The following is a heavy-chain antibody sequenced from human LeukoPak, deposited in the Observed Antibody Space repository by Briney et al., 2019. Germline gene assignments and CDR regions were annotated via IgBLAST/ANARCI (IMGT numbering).Heavy chain of an antibody. Sequence: GASVKVSCKASGYTFTSYGISWVRQAPGQGLEWMGWISAYNGNTNYAQKLRGRVTMTTDTSTSTAYMELRSLRSDDTAVYYCARPRYSNYLYNWFDPWGQGTLVTVSS. J-gene: IGHJ5*02. V-gene: IGHV1-18*01. CDR2: ISAYNGNT. D-gene: IGHD4-11*01. CDR3: ARPRYSNYLYNWFDP. CDR1: GYTFTSYG.